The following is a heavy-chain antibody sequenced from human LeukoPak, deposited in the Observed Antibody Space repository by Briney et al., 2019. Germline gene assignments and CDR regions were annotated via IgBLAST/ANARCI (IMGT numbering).Heavy chain of an antibody. Sequence: SETLSLTCTVSGGSISSYYWSWIRQPAGKGLEWIGRIYTSGSTNYNPSLKSRVTMSVDTSKNQSSLKLSSVTAADTAVYYCARRDDSSGYHKIFDYWGPGTLVTVSS. V-gene: IGHV4-4*07. CDR2: IYTSGST. CDR1: GGSISSYY. J-gene: IGHJ4*02. D-gene: IGHD3-22*01. CDR3: ARRDDSSGYHKIFDY.